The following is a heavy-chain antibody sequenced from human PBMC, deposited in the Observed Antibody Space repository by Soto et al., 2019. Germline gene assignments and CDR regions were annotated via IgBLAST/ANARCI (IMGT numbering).Heavy chain of an antibody. J-gene: IGHJ4*02. CDR2: IIPIFGTA. Sequence: SVKVSCKASGGTFSSYAISWVRQAPGQGLEWMGGIIPIFGTANYAQKFQGRVTITADESTSTAYMELSSLRSEDTAVYYCASTPIRYCSSTSCYGTLDYWGQGTMVTVSS. V-gene: IGHV1-69*13. CDR1: GGTFSSYA. CDR3: ASTPIRYCSSTSCYGTLDY. D-gene: IGHD2-2*01.